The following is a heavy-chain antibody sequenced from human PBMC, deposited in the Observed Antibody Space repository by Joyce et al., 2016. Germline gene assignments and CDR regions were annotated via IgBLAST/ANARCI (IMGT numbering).Heavy chain of an antibody. CDR1: GFTFSSYW. Sequence: EVQLVESGGGLVQPGGSLRLSCAASGFTFSSYWMYWVRKAPGKGLVWVSLINRDGSSTTYADSVKGRFTISRDNAKNTLYLQMNSLRAEDTAVYYCARLRRWSGPSDCWGQGTLVTVSS. V-gene: IGHV3-74*03. CDR3: ARLRRWSGPSDC. D-gene: IGHD4-23*01. J-gene: IGHJ4*02. CDR2: INRDGSST.